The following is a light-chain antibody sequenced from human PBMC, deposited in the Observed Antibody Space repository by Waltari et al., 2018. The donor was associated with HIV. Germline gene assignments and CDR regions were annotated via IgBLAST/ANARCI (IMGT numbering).Light chain of an antibody. CDR3: CSYAGSLVV. CDR2: EVS. CDR1: SSDVGRYNL. Sequence: QSALTQPASVSGSPGQSITISCTGTSSDVGRYNLVSWYQQHPGKAPKLMIYEVSKRPSGVSNRFSGSKSGNTASLTISGLQAEDEADYYCCSYAGSLVVFGGGTKLTVL. V-gene: IGLV2-23*02. J-gene: IGLJ2*01.